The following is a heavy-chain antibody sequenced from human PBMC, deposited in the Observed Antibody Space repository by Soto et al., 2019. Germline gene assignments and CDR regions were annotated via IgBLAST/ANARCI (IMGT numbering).Heavy chain of an antibody. J-gene: IGHJ4*02. CDR1: GFTFSSYG. CDR2: ISYDGSNK. D-gene: IGHD2-15*01. CDR3: AKDRARYCGGGSCYSISDY. V-gene: IGHV3-30*18. Sequence: PGGSLRLSCAASGFTFSSYGIHWVRQAPGKGLGWVAVISYDGSNKYYADSVKGRFTISRDNSKNTLYLQMNSLRAEDTAVYYCAKDRARYCGGGSCYSISDYWGQGTLVTVSS.